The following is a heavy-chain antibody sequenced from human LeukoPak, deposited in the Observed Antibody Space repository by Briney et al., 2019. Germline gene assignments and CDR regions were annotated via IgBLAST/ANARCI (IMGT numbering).Heavy chain of an antibody. D-gene: IGHD6-13*01. J-gene: IGHJ4*02. CDR2: IRPDPSAK. CDR3: ARAKRSIAAAGEFDY. Sequence: GGSLRLSCVGSGFTFSGQHMSWVRQAPGNGLEWVANIRPDPSAKMYVDSVKGRFSISRDNAKNEVFLQMDSLRVDDSAVYYCARAKRSIAAAGEFDYWGQGTLVTVSS. V-gene: IGHV3-7*03. CDR1: GFTFSGQH.